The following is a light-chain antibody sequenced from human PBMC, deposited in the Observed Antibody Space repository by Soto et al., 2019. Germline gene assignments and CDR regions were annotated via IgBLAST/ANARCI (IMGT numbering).Light chain of an antibody. Sequence: QSVLTQPPSASGTPGQRVTISCSGSSSNIGNNAVNWYQHLPGTAPKLLIYNNNQRPSGVPDRFSGSKSGTSASLAISGLQSEDEADYYCAPWDDSLNGPVFGGGTKLTVL. V-gene: IGLV1-44*01. J-gene: IGLJ3*02. CDR1: SSNIGNNA. CDR2: NNN. CDR3: APWDDSLNGPV.